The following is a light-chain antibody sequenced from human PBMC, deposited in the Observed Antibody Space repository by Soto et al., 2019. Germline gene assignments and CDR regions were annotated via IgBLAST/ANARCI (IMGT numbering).Light chain of an antibody. Sequence: DIVMTQSPDSLAVSLGERATINCKSSQSVLYSSNNKNYLAWYQQKPGQPPKLLIYWASTRESGVPDRFSGSGSGTDFTLTISSLPAEDAAVYYCQQYYSTPRTFGQGTTVEIK. CDR2: WAS. CDR3: QQYYSTPRT. CDR1: QSVLYSSNNKNY. J-gene: IGKJ1*01. V-gene: IGKV4-1*01.